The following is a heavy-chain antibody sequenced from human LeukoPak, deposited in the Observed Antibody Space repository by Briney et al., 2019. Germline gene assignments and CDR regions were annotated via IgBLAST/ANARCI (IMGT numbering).Heavy chain of an antibody. V-gene: IGHV4-34*01. D-gene: IGHD3-10*01. Sequence: PSETLSLTCAVYGGSFSGYYWSWIRQPPGKGLEWIGEINHSGSTNNPSLKGRVTISVDTSKNQFSLKLSSVTAADTAVYYCARQGYYYGSGSYFPLDYWGQGTLVTVSS. CDR2: INHSGST. CDR3: ARQGYYYGSGSYFPLDY. CDR1: GGSFSGYY. J-gene: IGHJ4*02.